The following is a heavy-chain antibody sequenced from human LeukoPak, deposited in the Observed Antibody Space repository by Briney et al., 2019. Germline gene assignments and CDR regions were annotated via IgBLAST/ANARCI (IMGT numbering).Heavy chain of an antibody. CDR2: IKQDGSQK. Sequence: GGSLALSCTASGFTFSSYWMSWVRQAPGKGLEWVATIKQDGSQKEYVESVQGRFTISRDNAKNSLYLHMNRLRAEDAAVYYCARDPTVTNFHDAFDIWGQGTLVTVSS. CDR1: GFTFSSYW. J-gene: IGHJ3*02. V-gene: IGHV3-7*05. D-gene: IGHD4-17*01. CDR3: ARDPTVTNFHDAFDI.